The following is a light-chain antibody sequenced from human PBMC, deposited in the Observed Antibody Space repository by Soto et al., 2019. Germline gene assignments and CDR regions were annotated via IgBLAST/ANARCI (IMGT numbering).Light chain of an antibody. Sequence: EIVMTQSPATLSVSPGGSATLSCRASQHVSSNFAWYRQKPGQAPTLLIYRASTRATGIPARFSGSGSGTEFTLSIRGLEADDFAVYYCQQYKNWPYTFGQGTKLEIK. CDR1: QHVSSN. V-gene: IGKV3-15*01. CDR3: QQYKNWPYT. CDR2: RAS. J-gene: IGKJ2*01.